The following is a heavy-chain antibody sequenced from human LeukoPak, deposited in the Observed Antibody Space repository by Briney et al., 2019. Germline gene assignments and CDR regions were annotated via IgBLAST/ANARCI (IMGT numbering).Heavy chain of an antibody. CDR3: ARGIQGYSSSSPAP. V-gene: IGHV3-21*01. CDR1: GFTFSSYW. Sequence: GGSLRLSCAASGFTFSSYWMHWVRQAPGKGLEWVSSISSSSSYIYYADSVKGRFTISRDNAKNSLYLQMNSLRAEDTAVYYCARGIQGYSSSSPAPWGQGTLVTVSS. J-gene: IGHJ5*02. D-gene: IGHD6-13*01. CDR2: ISSSSSYI.